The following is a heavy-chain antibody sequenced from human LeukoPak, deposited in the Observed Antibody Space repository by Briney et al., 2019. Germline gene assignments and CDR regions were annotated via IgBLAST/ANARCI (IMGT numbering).Heavy chain of an antibody. D-gene: IGHD3-10*01. J-gene: IGHJ4*02. CDR1: GFTFSSYS. CDR2: ISSSSSYI. Sequence: GGSLRLSCAASGFTFSSYSMNWVRQAPGKGLEWVSSISSSSSYIYYADSVKGRFTITRDNAKNSLYLQMNSLRAEDTAVYYCARGITTHFDYWGQGTLVTVSS. CDR3: ARGITTHFDY. V-gene: IGHV3-21*01.